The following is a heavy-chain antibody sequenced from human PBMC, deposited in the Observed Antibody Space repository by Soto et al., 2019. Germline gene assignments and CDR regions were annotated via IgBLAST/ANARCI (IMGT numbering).Heavy chain of an antibody. V-gene: IGHV3-23*01. Sequence: GGSLRLSCAASGFTFSSYAMSWVRQAPGKGPEWVSAISGSGGSTYYADSVKGRFTISRDNSKNTLYLQMNSLRAEDTAVYYCAKTGSSWYFGDFQHWGQGTLVTVSS. CDR1: GFTFSSYA. J-gene: IGHJ1*01. D-gene: IGHD6-13*01. CDR3: AKTGSSWYFGDFQH. CDR2: ISGSGGST.